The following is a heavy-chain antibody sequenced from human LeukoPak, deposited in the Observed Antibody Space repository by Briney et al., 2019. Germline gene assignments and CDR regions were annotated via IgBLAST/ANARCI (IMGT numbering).Heavy chain of an antibody. CDR2: IIPIFGTA. CDR3: ARELGEGAKYYYDSSGPYYFDY. V-gene: IGHV1-69*06. CDR1: GGTFSSYA. D-gene: IGHD3-22*01. J-gene: IGHJ4*02. Sequence: ASVKVSCKASGGTFSSYAISWVRQAPGQGLEWMGGIIPIFGTANYAQKFQGRVTITADKSTSTAYMELSSLRSEDTAVYYCARELGEGAKYYYDSSGPYYFDYWGQGTLVTVSS.